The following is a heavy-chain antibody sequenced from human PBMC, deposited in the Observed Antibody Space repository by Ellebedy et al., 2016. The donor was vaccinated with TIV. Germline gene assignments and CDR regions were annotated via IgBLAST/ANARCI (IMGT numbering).Heavy chain of an antibody. J-gene: IGHJ4*02. D-gene: IGHD3-16*01. CDR1: GFTFSSYS. V-gene: IGHV3-48*04. CDR3: ARNWGPL. CDR2: ISSSGNSI. Sequence: PGGSLRLSCAASGFTFSSYSMNWVRQAPGKGLEWVSYISSSGNSIYYADSVKGRFTISRDNAKNSLYLQMNSLRAEDTAVYYCARNWGPLWGQGTLVTVSS.